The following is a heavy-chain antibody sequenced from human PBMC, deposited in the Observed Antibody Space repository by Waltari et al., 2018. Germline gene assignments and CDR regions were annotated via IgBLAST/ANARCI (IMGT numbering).Heavy chain of an antibody. J-gene: IGHJ5*02. CDR1: GGSFSGYY. Sequence: QVQLQQWGAGLLKPSETLSLTCAVYGGSFSGYYWSWIRQPPGKGLEWIGEINHSGSTNYNPSLKSRVPISIDTSKNQFSLKLSSVTAADTAVYYCARVLIAARPQPGIAAAGTGGSWFDPWGQGTLVTVSS. CDR3: ARVLIAARPQPGIAAAGTGGSWFDP. CDR2: INHSGST. V-gene: IGHV4-34*01. D-gene: IGHD6-13*01.